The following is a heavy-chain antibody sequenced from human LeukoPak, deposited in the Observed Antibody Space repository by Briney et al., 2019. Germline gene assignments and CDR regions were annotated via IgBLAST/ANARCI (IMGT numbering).Heavy chain of an antibody. J-gene: IGHJ3*02. CDR1: GYTFTSYA. CDR2: INTNTGNP. V-gene: IGHV7-4-1*02. CDR3: ARGPTMIVVGAFDS. Sequence: GASVKVSCKASGYTFTSYAMNWVRQAPGQGLEWMGWINTNTGNPTYAQGFTGRFVFSLDTSVSTAYLQISSLKAEDTAVYYCARGPTMIVVGAFDSWGQGTMVTVYS. D-gene: IGHD3-22*01.